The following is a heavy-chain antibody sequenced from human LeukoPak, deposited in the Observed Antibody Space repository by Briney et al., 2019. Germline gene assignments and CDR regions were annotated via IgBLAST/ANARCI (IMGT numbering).Heavy chain of an antibody. CDR3: ARRSGSYTMFYYYYYMDV. CDR2: IYYSGST. D-gene: IGHD1-26*01. J-gene: IGHJ6*03. CDR1: GGSISSSSYY. V-gene: IGHV4-39*07. Sequence: PSETLSLTCTVSGGSISSSSYYWGWIRQPPGKGLEWIGSIYYSGSTYYNPSLKSRVTISVDTSKNQFSLKLSSVTAADTAVYYCARRSGSYTMFYYYYYMDVWGKGTTVTVSS.